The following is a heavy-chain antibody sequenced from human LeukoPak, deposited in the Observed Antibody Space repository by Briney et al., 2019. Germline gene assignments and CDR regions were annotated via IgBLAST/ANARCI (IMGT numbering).Heavy chain of an antibody. CDR2: ISGTGGTT. D-gene: IGHD2-2*01. Sequence: GGSLRLSCAASGFTFSSYAMSSVRQAPGKGLEWVSAISGTGGTTYFADSVKGRFTISRDNSKNTLYLQMNSLRAEDTAVYYCAKAGDCSSTSCYPFDPWGQGALVTVSS. J-gene: IGHJ5*02. CDR1: GFTFSSYA. V-gene: IGHV3-23*01. CDR3: AKAGDCSSTSCYPFDP.